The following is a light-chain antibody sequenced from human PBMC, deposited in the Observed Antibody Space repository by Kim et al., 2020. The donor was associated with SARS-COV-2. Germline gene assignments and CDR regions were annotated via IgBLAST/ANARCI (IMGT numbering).Light chain of an antibody. CDR1: ELGDKY. CDR3: QAGDSSTTWV. CDR2: KDS. J-gene: IGLJ3*02. Sequence: VSPGQTASITCSGDELGDKYACWYQQKPGQAPVVVIYKDSKRPSGIPERFSGSSSGKTVTLTISGTQAMDEADYYCQAGDSSTTWVFGGGTKLTVL. V-gene: IGLV3-1*01.